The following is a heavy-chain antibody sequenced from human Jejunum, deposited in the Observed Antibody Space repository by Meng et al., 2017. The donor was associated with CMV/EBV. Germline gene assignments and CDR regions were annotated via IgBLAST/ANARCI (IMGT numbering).Heavy chain of an antibody. J-gene: IGHJ3*02. Sequence: AWMTWVHQAPGKGLEWVGRIKSKTDGGTTDSAPPVKGRFTISRDDSKSTLYLQMSGLKTEDTAMYYCTTDPDSRSSRSDWYSSSYDIWGQGTMVTVSS. D-gene: IGHD6-19*01. V-gene: IGHV3-15*07. CDR1: AW. CDR3: TTDPDSRSSRSDWYSSSYDI. CDR2: IKSKTDGGTT.